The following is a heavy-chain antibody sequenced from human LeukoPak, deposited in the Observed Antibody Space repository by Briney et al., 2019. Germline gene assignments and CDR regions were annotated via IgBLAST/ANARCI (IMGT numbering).Heavy chain of an antibody. V-gene: IGHV1-18*01. D-gene: IGHD3-10*01. J-gene: IGHJ4*02. CDR2: ISAYNGNT. CDR3: ARVGDYGSGSYPD. Sequence: ASVKVSCKASGYTFTSYGISWVRQAPGQGLEWMGWISAYNGNTNYAQKLQGRVTMTADTYTRPAYMELRSLRSDDTAVYYCARVGDYGSGSYPDWGQGTLVTVSS. CDR1: GYTFTSYG.